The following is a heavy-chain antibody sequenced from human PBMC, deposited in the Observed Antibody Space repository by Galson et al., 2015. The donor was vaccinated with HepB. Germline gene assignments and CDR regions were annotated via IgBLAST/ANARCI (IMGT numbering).Heavy chain of an antibody. J-gene: IGHJ5*02. CDR2: ISAYNGNT. CDR1: GYTFTSYG. CDR3: ARDVYGSGSYYNVRWFDP. D-gene: IGHD3-10*01. V-gene: IGHV1-18*01. Sequence: SVKVSCKASGYTFTSYGISWVRQAPGQGLEWMGWISAYNGNTNYAQKLQGRVTMTTDTSTSTAYMELRSLRSDDTAVYYCARDVYGSGSYYNVRWFDPWGQGTLVTVSS.